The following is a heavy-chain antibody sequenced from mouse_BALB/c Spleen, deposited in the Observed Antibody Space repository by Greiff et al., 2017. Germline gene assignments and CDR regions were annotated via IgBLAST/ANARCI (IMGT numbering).Heavy chain of an antibody. CDR3: ARRHYYVSSWGAMDY. CDR2: IAPGSGST. Sequence: DLVKPGASVKLSCKASGYTFTSYWINWIKQRPGQGLEWIGRIAPGSGSTYYNEMFKGKATLTVDTSSSTAYIQLSSLSSEDSAVYFCARRHYYVSSWGAMDYWGQGTSVTVSA. J-gene: IGHJ4*01. D-gene: IGHD1-1*01. CDR1: GYTFTSYW. V-gene: IGHV1S41*01.